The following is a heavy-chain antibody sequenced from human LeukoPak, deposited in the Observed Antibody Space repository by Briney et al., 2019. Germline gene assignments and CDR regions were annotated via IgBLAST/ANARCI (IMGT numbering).Heavy chain of an antibody. J-gene: IGHJ4*02. CDR2: IYTSGST. CDR1: GGSISSGSYF. Sequence: SETLSLTCTVSGGSISSGSYFWSWIRQPAGKGLEWVGRIYTSGSTNYNPSLKSRVTISVDTSKNQFSLKLSSVTATDTAVYYCVRGDPIDYWGQGTLVTVSS. CDR3: VRGDPIDY. V-gene: IGHV4-61*02.